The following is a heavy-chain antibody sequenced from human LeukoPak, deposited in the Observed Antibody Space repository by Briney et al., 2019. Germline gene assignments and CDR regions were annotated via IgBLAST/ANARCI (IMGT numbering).Heavy chain of an antibody. CDR2: VYHSGST. Sequence: SETLSLTCTVSGGSISGYYWSWIRQPPGKGLEWIGYVYHSGSTNYNPSLKSRVTISVDTSKNQFSLKLSSVTAADTAVYYCAREKSKRWLQNAFDIWGQGTMVTVSS. J-gene: IGHJ3*02. CDR1: GGSISGYY. CDR3: AREKSKRWLQNAFDI. V-gene: IGHV4-59*12. D-gene: IGHD5-24*01.